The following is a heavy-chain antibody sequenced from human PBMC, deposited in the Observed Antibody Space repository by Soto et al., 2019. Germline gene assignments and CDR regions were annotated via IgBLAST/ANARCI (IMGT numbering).Heavy chain of an antibody. CDR2: VYSSGST. D-gene: IGHD6-13*01. J-gene: IGHJ4*02. CDR1: GGSISSYC. CDR3: ARYRREAVAGYTLDN. Sequence: PSETLSLTCSVSGGSISSYCWSWIRQPAGKGLEWVGRVYSSGSTNYNPSLKSRVTMSVDTSKNEFSLKLSSVTAADTAVYYCARYRREAVAGYTLDNWGQGILVTVSS. V-gene: IGHV4-4*07.